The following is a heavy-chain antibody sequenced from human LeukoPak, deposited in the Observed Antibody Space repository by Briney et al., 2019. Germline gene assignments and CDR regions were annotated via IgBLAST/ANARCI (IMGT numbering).Heavy chain of an antibody. Sequence: WASVKVSCKASGGTFSSYAISWVRQAPGQGLEWMGGIIPIFGTANYAQKFQGRVTITADESTSTAYMELSSLRSEDTAVYYCARGPLTGDILSVEDYWGQGTLVTVSS. J-gene: IGHJ4*02. V-gene: IGHV1-69*13. CDR1: GGTFSSYA. CDR3: ARGPLTGDILSVEDY. CDR2: IIPIFGTA. D-gene: IGHD7-27*01.